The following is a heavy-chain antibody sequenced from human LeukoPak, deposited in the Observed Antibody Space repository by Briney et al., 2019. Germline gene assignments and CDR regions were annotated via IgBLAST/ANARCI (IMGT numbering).Heavy chain of an antibody. J-gene: IGHJ4*02. Sequence: ASVKVSCKASGYTFTSYYIHWVRQAPGQGLEWMGVIGPKGGSTSYPQKFQGRVTLTRDTSTSTVYLEVRSLRSDDTAVYYCSRVACSGGSCYTPFDYWGQGTLVTV. CDR3: SRVACSGGSCYTPFDY. CDR2: IGPKGGST. CDR1: GYTFTSYY. V-gene: IGHV1-46*01. D-gene: IGHD2-15*01.